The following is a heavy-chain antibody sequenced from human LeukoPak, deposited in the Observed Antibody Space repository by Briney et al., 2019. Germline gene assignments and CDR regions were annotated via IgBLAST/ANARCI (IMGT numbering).Heavy chain of an antibody. Sequence: PGGSLRLSCAASGFTSSNYAMTWVRQAPGKGLEWVSGISGSGGSTYYADTVKGRFTISRDNSKNTLYLQMNSLRAEDTAVYYCAKSSSGWYRFDPWGQGTLVTVSS. V-gene: IGHV3-23*01. CDR2: ISGSGGST. D-gene: IGHD6-19*01. CDR1: GFTSSNYA. J-gene: IGHJ5*02. CDR3: AKSSSGWYRFDP.